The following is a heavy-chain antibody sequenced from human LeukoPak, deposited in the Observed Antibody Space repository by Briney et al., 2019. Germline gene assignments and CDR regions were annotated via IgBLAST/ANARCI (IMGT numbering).Heavy chain of an antibody. CDR1: GITFSSYA. J-gene: IGHJ4*02. D-gene: IGHD2-2*01. CDR2: ISGSGGST. V-gene: IGHV3-23*01. Sequence: GGSLRLSCAASGITFSSYAMTWVRQAPGKGLEWVSAISGSGGSTYYAGSVKGRFTISRDNSKNTLYLQMNSLRAEDTAVYYCAKAGLVVVPAAMLYWGQGTLVTVSS. CDR3: AKAGLVVVPAAMLY.